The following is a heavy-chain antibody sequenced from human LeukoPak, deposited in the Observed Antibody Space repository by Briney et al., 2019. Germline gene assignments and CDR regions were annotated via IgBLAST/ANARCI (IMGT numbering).Heavy chain of an antibody. J-gene: IGHJ4*02. V-gene: IGHV3-74*01. CDR1: GFIVTNYW. D-gene: IGHD3-22*01. Sequence: GGSLRLFCTTCGFIVTNYWMHWVRQAPGKALVWVSRINSDGSNTNYAGSVKGRFTISRDNARNTLYLQMNSLRAEDTAVYYCAGGLSDYYYTVGYWGQGTLVTVSS. CDR3: AGGLSDYYYTVGY. CDR2: INSDGSNT.